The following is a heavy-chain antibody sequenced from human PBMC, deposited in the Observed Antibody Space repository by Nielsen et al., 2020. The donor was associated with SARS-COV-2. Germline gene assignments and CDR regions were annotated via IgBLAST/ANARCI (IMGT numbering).Heavy chain of an antibody. CDR2: INAGNGHT. V-gene: IGHV1-3*01. CDR1: GYRFTSYA. D-gene: IGHD6-19*01. CDR3: ARGGLNGWDDY. J-gene: IGHJ4*02. Sequence: ASVKVYCKASGYRFTSYAIQWVRQAPEQGLEWMGWINAGNGHTKYLQKFQDRVNITRDTTASIAYMELSSLRSEDTAIYYCARGGLNGWDDYWGQGTLVTVSS.